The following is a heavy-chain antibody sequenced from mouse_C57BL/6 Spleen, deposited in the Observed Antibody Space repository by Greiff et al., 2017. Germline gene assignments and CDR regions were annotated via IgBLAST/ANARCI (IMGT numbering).Heavy chain of an antibody. CDR3: ARWRDYGRNWYFDV. D-gene: IGHD2-1*01. CDR1: GYTFTSYW. J-gene: IGHJ1*03. Sequence: QVQLQQPGAELVRPGSSVKLSCKASGYTFTSYWMHWVKQRPIQGLEWIGNIDPSDSETHYNQKFKDKATLTVDKSSSTAYMQLSSLTSEDSAVYYCARWRDYGRNWYFDVWGTGTTVTVSS. CDR2: IDPSDSET. V-gene: IGHV1-52*01.